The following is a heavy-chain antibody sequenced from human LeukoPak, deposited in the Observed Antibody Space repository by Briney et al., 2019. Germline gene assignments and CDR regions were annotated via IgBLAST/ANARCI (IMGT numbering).Heavy chain of an antibody. CDR2: IYTGGNT. D-gene: IGHD5-18*01. J-gene: IGHJ4*02. Sequence: GGSLRLSCAASGFTFSTYVMSWVRQAPGKGLEWVSVIYTGGNTYYADSVKGRFTVSRDNSKNTLYLQMNSLRAEDTAVYYCARVYNYGFDYWGPGTLVTVSS. CDR3: ARVYNYGFDY. V-gene: IGHV3-53*01. CDR1: GFTFSTYV.